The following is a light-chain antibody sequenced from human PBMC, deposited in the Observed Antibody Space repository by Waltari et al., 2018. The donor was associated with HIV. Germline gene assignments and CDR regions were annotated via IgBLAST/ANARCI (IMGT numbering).Light chain of an antibody. J-gene: IGLJ3*02. CDR3: SAWDAGLGAWM. Sequence: QSVLTQPPSASGTPGQRIIISCSGSTSNIGTNNVNWYQQLPGTTPRLLMHSNIQRPSGVPDRFSGSRSGTSASLAISGLQSEDEADYYCSAWDAGLGAWMFGGGTKLTVL. CDR2: SNI. CDR1: TSNIGTNN. V-gene: IGLV1-44*01.